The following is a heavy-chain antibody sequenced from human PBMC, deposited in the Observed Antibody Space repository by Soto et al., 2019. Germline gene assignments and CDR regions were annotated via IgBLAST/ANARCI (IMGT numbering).Heavy chain of an antibody. CDR3: VSWVSDHLGY. J-gene: IGHJ1*01. CDR1: GFTFDSPYSHG. Sequence: SLRRSCAASGFTFDSPYSHGMSWVRQSPGKGPEWRSTISSNGANRHYAESVKGRFTISKDASRSTVHLRMNSLRAEDTATYFCVSWVSDHLGYWGHGTRVTVSS. D-gene: IGHD3-22*01. CDR2: ISSNGANR. V-gene: IGHV3-23*01.